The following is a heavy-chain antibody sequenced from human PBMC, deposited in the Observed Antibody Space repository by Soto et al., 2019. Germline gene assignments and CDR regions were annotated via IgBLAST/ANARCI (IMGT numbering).Heavy chain of an antibody. CDR3: TTAQNYDSSGSPDN. CDR2: IKSKTDGGTT. CDR1: GFTFSNAW. J-gene: IGHJ4*02. V-gene: IGHV3-15*07. Sequence: PGGSLRLSCAASGFTFSNAWMNWVRQAPGKGLEWVGRIKSKTDGGTTDYAAPVKGRFTISRDGSKNTLYLQMNSLKTEDTAVYYCTTAQNYDSSGSPDNWGKETLVTVP. D-gene: IGHD3-22*01.